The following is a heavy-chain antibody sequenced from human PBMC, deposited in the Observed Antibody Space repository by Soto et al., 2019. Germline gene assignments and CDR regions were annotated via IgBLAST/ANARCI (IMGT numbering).Heavy chain of an antibody. Sequence: GSLRLSCAASGFTFSSYGMHWVRQAPGKGLGWVAVISYDGSNKYYADSVKGRFTISRDSSRNTLFLQLNSLRAEDTAVYYCAKEFGSTWIDHWGEGTLVTVSS. D-gene: IGHD6-13*01. V-gene: IGHV3-30*18. CDR3: AKEFGSTWIDH. CDR1: GFTFSSYG. CDR2: ISYDGSNK. J-gene: IGHJ4*02.